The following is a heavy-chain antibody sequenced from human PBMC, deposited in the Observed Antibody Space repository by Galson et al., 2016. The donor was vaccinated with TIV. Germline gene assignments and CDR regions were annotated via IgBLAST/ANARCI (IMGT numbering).Heavy chain of an antibody. CDR3: AKARGYSYVSPQDYYYGMDV. Sequence: SLRLSCAASGFTFDEYGMHWVRQGLGKGLEWVSGISSNSVYLGYADSVKGRFTISRDNAKNSLYLQMNSLRAEDTALYYCAKARGYSYVSPQDYYYGMDVWGKGTTVTVSS. J-gene: IGHJ6*04. D-gene: IGHD5-18*01. V-gene: IGHV3-9*01. CDR1: GFTFDEYG. CDR2: ISSNSVYL.